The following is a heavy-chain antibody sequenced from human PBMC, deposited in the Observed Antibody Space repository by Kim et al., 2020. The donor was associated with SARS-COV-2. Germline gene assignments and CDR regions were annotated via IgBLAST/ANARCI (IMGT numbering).Heavy chain of an antibody. J-gene: IGHJ4*02. CDR2: IDPSDSYT. CDR1: GYRFTSYW. Sequence: GESLKISCKGSGYRFTSYWISWVRQMPGKGLEWMGRIDPSDSYTNYSPSFQGHVTISADKSISTAYLQWSSLKASDTAMYYCARTLDPYDFWSGYYMGHDYWGQGTLVTVSS. CDR3: ARTLDPYDFWSGYYMGHDY. V-gene: IGHV5-10-1*01. D-gene: IGHD3-3*01.